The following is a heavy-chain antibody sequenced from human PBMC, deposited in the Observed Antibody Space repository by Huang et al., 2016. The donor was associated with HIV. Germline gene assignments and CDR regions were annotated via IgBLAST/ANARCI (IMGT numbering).Heavy chain of an antibody. D-gene: IGHD2-15*01. CDR3: ATSTPDVGAGVLRSAFDI. V-gene: IGHV1-24*01. Sequence: QVQLVESGAELKKPGASVRVSCKVSGYTVSELSLHWVRQAPEKGLEWMGGFEPEEGEKIYAQRLQGRVTMTEDTSTDTAYMELSSLRPEDTAVYYWATSTPDVGAGVLRSAFDIWGQGTMVTVSS. J-gene: IGHJ3*02. CDR2: FEPEEGEK. CDR1: GYTVSELS.